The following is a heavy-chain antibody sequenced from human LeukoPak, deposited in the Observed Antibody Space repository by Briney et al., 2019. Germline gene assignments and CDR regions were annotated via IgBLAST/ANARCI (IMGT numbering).Heavy chain of an antibody. CDR2: INQSGST. CDR3: ARRDWGYYYTMDV. Sequence: SETLSLTCAVYGGPFSGYYWSWIRQSPGKGLEWIGEINQSGSTTYKPSLKGRVTISVDTSKNQFSLKLSSVTAADTAVYYCARRDWGYYYTMDVWGQGTTVTVSS. CDR1: GGPFSGYY. D-gene: IGHD3/OR15-3a*01. J-gene: IGHJ6*02. V-gene: IGHV4-34*01.